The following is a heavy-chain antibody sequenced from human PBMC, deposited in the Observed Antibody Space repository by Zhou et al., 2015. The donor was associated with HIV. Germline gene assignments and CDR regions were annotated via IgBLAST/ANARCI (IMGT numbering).Heavy chain of an antibody. J-gene: IGHJ6*02. D-gene: IGHD5-24*01. CDR1: GFTFTSSA. V-gene: IGHV1-58*01. CDR2: IVVGSGNT. CDR3: AAPRGRWLPRAYYGMDV. Sequence: QMQLVQSGPEVKKPGTSVKVSCKASGFTFTSSAVQWVRQARGQRLEWIGWIVVGSGNTNYAQKFQERVTITRDMSTSTAYMELSSLRSEDTAVYYCAAPRGRWLPRAYYGMDVWGQGTTVTVSS.